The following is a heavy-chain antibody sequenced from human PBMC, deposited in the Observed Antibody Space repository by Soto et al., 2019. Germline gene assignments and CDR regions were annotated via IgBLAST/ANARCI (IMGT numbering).Heavy chain of an antibody. CDR2: IYYSGST. Sequence: QLQLQESGPGLVKPSETLSLTCTVSGGSISSSNYYWGWIRQPPGKGLEWIGNIYYSGSTYYNPSLKSRVTISVDTSKNQFSLKLSSVTATDTAVYYRARYILTGYQFDYWGQGTLVTVSS. CDR1: GGSISSSNYY. V-gene: IGHV4-39*01. D-gene: IGHD3-9*01. J-gene: IGHJ4*02. CDR3: ARYILTGYQFDY.